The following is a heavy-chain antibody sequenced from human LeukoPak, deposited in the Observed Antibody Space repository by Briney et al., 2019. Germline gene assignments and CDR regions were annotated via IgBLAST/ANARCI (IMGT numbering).Heavy chain of an antibody. V-gene: IGHV1-69*05. J-gene: IGHJ4*02. D-gene: IGHD5-18*01. Sequence: GSSVKVSRKPSGVIFISTAINLVRQAPGPGLEWMGRIIPMYGSPNHAQKFQGRVTITTAESMSTAYMELNSLTSEDTAVYFCARGMAYSYVLDYWGQGTLVTVSS. CDR1: GVIFISTA. CDR3: ARGMAYSYVLDY. CDR2: IIPMYGSP.